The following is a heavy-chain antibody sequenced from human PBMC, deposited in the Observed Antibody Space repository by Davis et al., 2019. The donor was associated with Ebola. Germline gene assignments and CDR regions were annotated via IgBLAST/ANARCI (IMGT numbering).Heavy chain of an antibody. J-gene: IGHJ3*02. CDR1: GYTFTNYY. Sequence: ASVKVSCKASGYTFTNYYMHWVRQAPAQGLEWMGWISAYNGNTNYAQILQGRVTMTTDTSTGTAYMELRSLRSDDTAVYFCARTSIVGTTTTASDIWGQGTKVTVSS. CDR3: ARTSIVGTTTTASDI. V-gene: IGHV1-18*04. D-gene: IGHD1-26*01. CDR2: ISAYNGNT.